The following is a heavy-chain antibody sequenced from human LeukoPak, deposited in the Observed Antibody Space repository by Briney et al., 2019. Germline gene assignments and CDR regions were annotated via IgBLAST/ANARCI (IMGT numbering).Heavy chain of an antibody. D-gene: IGHD1/OR15-1a*01. J-gene: IGHJ5*02. V-gene: IGHV1-2*02. CDR3: ARIAGPITGTRGPNWFDP. CDR2: INPNSGGT. CDR1: GYTFTGYY. Sequence: ASVKVSCKASGYTFTGYYMHWVRQAPGQGLEWMGSINPNSGGTSYAQKFQGRVTMTRDTSISTAYMELSRLRSDDTAVYYCARIAGPITGTRGPNWFDPWGQGTLVTVSS.